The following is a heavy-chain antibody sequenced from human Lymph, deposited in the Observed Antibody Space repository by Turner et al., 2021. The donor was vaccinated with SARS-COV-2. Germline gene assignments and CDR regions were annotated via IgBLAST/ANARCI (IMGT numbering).Heavy chain of an antibody. J-gene: IGHJ2*01. V-gene: IGHV4-31*03. D-gene: IGHD6-13*01. CDR1: GGSIRSGGYY. CDR2: IYYSGST. CDR3: ARVRSAAGFWCFDL. Sequence: QVQLQESGPGLVKPSQTLSLTCTVSGGSIRSGGYYWSWIRQHPGKGLEWIGYIYYSGSTYYNPSLKSRVTISVDTSKNQLSLKLSSVTAADTAVYYCARVRSAAGFWCFDLWGRGTLVTVSS.